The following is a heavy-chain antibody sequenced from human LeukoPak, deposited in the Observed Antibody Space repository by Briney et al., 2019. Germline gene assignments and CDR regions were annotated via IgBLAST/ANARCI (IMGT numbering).Heavy chain of an antibody. V-gene: IGHV3-33*01. Sequence: GRSLRLSCAASGFTFSSYGMHWVRQAPGKGLEWVAVIWYDGSNKYYADSVKGRFTISRDNSKNTLYLQMNSLRAEDTAGYYCARANPGTVDYWGQGTLVTVSS. J-gene: IGHJ4*02. CDR3: ARANPGTVDY. CDR2: IWYDGSNK. D-gene: IGHD1/OR15-1a*01. CDR1: GFTFSSYG.